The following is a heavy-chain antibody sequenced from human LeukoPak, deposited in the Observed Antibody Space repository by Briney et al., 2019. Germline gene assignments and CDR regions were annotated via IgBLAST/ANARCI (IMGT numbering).Heavy chain of an antibody. Sequence: GGSLRLSCAASGFTFSSYGMSWVRQAPGKGLEWVSAISGSGGSTYYADSVKGRFTISRDNSKNTLYLQMNSLRAEDTAVYYCAKDRSLGYCGGGSCSSFDYWGQGTLVTVSS. CDR3: AKDRSLGYCGGGSCSSFDY. J-gene: IGHJ4*01. D-gene: IGHD2-15*01. CDR1: GFTFSSYG. V-gene: IGHV3-23*01. CDR2: ISGSGGST.